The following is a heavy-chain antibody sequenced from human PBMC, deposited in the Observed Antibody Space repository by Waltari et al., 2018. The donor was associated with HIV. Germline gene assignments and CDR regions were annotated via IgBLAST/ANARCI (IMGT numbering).Heavy chain of an antibody. V-gene: IGHV3-15*01. Sequence: EVQLVESGGGLVKPGGSLRLSCAASGFTFSNAWMSWVRQAPGKGLEWVGRIKSKTEGGTTDYAAPVKGRFTISRDDSKNTLYLQMNSLKTEDTAVYYCTTGIVGAQLDAFDIWGQGTMVTVSS. CDR1: GFTFSNAW. CDR2: IKSKTEGGTT. CDR3: TTGIVGAQLDAFDI. D-gene: IGHD1-26*01. J-gene: IGHJ3*02.